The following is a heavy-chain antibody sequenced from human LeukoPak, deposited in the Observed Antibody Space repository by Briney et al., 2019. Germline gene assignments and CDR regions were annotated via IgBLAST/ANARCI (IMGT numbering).Heavy chain of an antibody. V-gene: IGHV3-64*01. J-gene: IGHJ3*02. CDR1: GFTFSSYA. D-gene: IGHD3-10*01. CDR2: ISSNGGST. CDR3: ARGGVLLWFGELGAFDI. Sequence: GGSLRLSCAASGFTFSSYATHWVRQAPGKGLEYVSAISSNGGSTYYANSVKGRFTISRDNSKNTLYLQMGSLRAEDTAVYYCARGGVLLWFGELGAFDIWGQGTMVTVSS.